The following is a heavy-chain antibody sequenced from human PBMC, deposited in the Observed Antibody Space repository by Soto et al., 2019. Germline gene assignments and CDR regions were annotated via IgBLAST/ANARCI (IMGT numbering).Heavy chain of an antibody. Sequence: SETLSLTSTVSGGAINSTVYYWGWIRQPPGKGLEWIGSSNYGGPTYYSPSLQSRVTISLDTAKNHFSLNLRSVTAADTAVYYCARHGAYSTSVYYYYGMDVWGQGTTVTVSS. V-gene: IGHV4-39*01. CDR3: ARHGAYSTSVYYYYGMDV. CDR2: SNYGGPT. D-gene: IGHD6-13*01. J-gene: IGHJ6*02. CDR1: GGAINSTVYY.